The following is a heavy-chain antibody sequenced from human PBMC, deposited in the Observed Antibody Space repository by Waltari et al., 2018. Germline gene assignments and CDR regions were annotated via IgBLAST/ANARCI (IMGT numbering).Heavy chain of an antibody. CDR1: GFTFSDYW. V-gene: IGHV3-7*01. D-gene: IGHD2-21*01. Sequence: EVQLVESGGGLVQPGGSLRLSLAASGFTFSDYWLTWVRQAPGGGLEWVANIKKDGGETYYVDSVKGRFTVSRDNAKNSLYLQMSSLRGEDTAVYYCARDRGYCGGDCYKNLDYWGQGTLVAVSS. CDR2: IKKDGGET. CDR3: ARDRGYCGGDCYKNLDY. J-gene: IGHJ4*02.